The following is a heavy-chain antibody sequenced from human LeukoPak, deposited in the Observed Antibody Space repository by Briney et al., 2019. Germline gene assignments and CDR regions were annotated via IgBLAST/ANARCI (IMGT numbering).Heavy chain of an antibody. V-gene: IGHV4-4*07. Sequence: PSETLSLTCTVSGGSISSYYWNWIRQPAGKGLEWIGRIYTSGSTNYNPSLKSRVTMTVDTSKNQFSLKLISVTAADTAVYYCARGGYCSGGSCYYLFDYWGQGTLVTVSS. CDR1: GGSISSYY. D-gene: IGHD2-15*01. J-gene: IGHJ4*02. CDR2: IYTSGST. CDR3: ARGGYCSGGSCYYLFDY.